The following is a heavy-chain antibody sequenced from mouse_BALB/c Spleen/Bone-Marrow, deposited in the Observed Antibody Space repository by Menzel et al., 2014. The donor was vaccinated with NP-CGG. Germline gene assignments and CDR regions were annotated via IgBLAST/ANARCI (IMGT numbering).Heavy chain of an antibody. CDR3: ARTADGYYYAMDY. CDR2: ILPGSGSS. CDR1: GYTFSNYW. V-gene: IGHV1-9*01. D-gene: IGHD2-3*01. Sequence: QAQLKESGAELMKPGASVKISCKATGYTFSNYWLEWIKQRPGHGLEWIGEILPGSGSSNYNEKLKGKATFTADTSSNTAYMQLNSLTSEDSAVYYCARTADGYYYAMDYWGRGTSVTVSS. J-gene: IGHJ4*01.